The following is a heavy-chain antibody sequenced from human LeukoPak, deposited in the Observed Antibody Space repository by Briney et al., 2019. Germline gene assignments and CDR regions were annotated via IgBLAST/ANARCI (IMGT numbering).Heavy chain of an antibody. CDR2: INAYNGNT. CDR1: GYTFTSYG. D-gene: IGHD3-10*01. CDR3: ARGCRLYYYGKAQESCWFDR. J-gene: IGHJ5*02. Sequence: ASVKVSCKASGYTFTSYGISWVRQAPGQGLEWMGWINAYNGNTNYAQKLQGRVTMTTDTSTSTAYMELRSLRSDDTAVYYCARGCRLYYYGKAQESCWFDRWGQGTLVTVSS. V-gene: IGHV1-18*01.